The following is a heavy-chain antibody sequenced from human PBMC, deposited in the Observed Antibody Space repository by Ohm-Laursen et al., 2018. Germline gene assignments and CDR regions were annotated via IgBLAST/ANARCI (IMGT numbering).Heavy chain of an antibody. V-gene: IGHV3-9*01. Sequence: SLRLSCAASGFTFDDYAMHWVRQAPGKGLEWVSGITWNSGTIGYADSVKGRFTISRDNAKNSLYLQMNSLRTEDTALYYCAKGGSTTSTGMDVWGQGTTVTVSS. J-gene: IGHJ6*02. CDR3: AKGGSTTSTGMDV. CDR2: ITWNSGTI. CDR1: GFTFDDYA. D-gene: IGHD2-2*01.